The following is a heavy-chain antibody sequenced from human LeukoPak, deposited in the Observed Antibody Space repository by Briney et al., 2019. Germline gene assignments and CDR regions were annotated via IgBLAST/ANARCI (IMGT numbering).Heavy chain of an antibody. D-gene: IGHD4-11*01. CDR3: ARMTTVTTPYYYYHMDA. Sequence: SQTLSLTCAISGDSVSSNSAAWNWIRQSPSRGLEWLGRTYYRSKWYNDYAVSVKSRITINPDTSKNQFSLQLNSVTPEDTAVYYCARMTTVTTPYYYYHMDAWGKGTTVTVSS. J-gene: IGHJ6*03. CDR1: GDSVSSNSAA. V-gene: IGHV6-1*01. CDR2: TYYRSKWYN.